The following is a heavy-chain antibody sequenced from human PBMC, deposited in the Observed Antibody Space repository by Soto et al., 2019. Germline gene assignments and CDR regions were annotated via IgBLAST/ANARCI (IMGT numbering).Heavy chain of an antibody. CDR3: AKNRVETTRDKAPDF. CDR1: GGSTSSSSYF. CDR2: MYYSGTT. V-gene: IGHV4-39*01. J-gene: IGHJ4*02. Sequence: SETLSLTCTVSGGSTSSSSYFWGWIRQPPGKGLEWIGSMYYSGTTYYNPSLKGRFTISRDNARNSLYLQMNSLRVEDTAVYYCAKNRVETTRDKAPDFWGQGTLVTVSS. D-gene: IGHD1-7*01.